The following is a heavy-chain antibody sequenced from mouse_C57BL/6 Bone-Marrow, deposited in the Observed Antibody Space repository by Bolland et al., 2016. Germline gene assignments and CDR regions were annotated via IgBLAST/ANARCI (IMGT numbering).Heavy chain of an antibody. V-gene: IGHV1-80*01. D-gene: IGHD2-4*01. CDR3: AREADYGDARDY. Sequence: DGDTNYNGKFKGKATLTADKSSSTAYMQLSSLTSEDSAVYFCAREADYGDARDYWGQGTS. J-gene: IGHJ4*01. CDR2: DGDT.